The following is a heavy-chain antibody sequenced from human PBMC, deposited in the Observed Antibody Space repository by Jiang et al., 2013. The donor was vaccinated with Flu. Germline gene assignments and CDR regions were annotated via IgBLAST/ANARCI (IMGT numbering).Heavy chain of an antibody. CDR2: ISSAGGSP. CDR3: AKHARRGYPYGSLDF. J-gene: IGHJ4*02. V-gene: IGHV3-23*01. Sequence: QLLESGGGLVQPGGSLRLSCAASGFTFRNNAMSWVRQAPGKGLEWVAGISSAGGSPFYADSMKGRFIISRDNSKNMLYVEMTGLRTEDTAVYYCAKHARRGYPYGSLDFWGQGTLVTVSS. CDR1: GFTFRNNA. D-gene: IGHD5-12*01.